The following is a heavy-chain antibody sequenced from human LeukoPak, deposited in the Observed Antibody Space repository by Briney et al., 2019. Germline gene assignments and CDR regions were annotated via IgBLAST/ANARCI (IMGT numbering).Heavy chain of an antibody. CDR1: GGSISSGSYY. V-gene: IGHV4-30-2*01. D-gene: IGHD6-13*01. Sequence: SQTLSLTCTVSGGSISSGSYYWSWIRQPPGKGLEWIGYIYHSGSTYYNPSLKSRVTISVDRSKNQFSLKLSSVTAADTAVYYCARRRSVSSSRLVGWFDPWGQGTLVTVSS. J-gene: IGHJ5*02. CDR2: IYHSGST. CDR3: ARRRSVSSSRLVGWFDP.